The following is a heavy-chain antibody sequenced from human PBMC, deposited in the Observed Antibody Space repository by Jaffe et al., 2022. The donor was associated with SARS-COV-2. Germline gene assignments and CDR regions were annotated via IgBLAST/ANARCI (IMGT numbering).Heavy chain of an antibody. D-gene: IGHD2-2*01. V-gene: IGHV3-30*03. CDR2: ISHDGTNK. CDR3: ARPPLRGPPASTPKYYFYSGMDV. Sequence: QVQLVESGGGVVQPGRSLRLSCAASGFTFSKIGMHWVRQAPGKGLEWVAIISHDGTNKHYADSVKGRFTISRDTSRNTVYLQMNSLSSEDTAVYYCARPPLRGPPASTPKYYFYSGMDVWGQGTSVTVSS. CDR1: GFTFSKIG. J-gene: IGHJ6*02.